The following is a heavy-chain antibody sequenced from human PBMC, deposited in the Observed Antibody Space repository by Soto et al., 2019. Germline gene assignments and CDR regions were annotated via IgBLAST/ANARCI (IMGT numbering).Heavy chain of an antibody. CDR3: ARQLGYCSGGNCYFDC. D-gene: IGHD2-15*01. J-gene: IGHJ4*02. CDR2: IYYSGST. V-gene: IGHV4-59*08. Sequence: SETLSLTCTVSGGSISSYYWSWIRQPPGKGLEWIGYIYYSGSTNYNPSLTSRVTISVDTSKSQFSLKLNSVTAADTAVYYCARQLGYCSGGNCYFDCWGQGTLVTVSS. CDR1: GGSISSYY.